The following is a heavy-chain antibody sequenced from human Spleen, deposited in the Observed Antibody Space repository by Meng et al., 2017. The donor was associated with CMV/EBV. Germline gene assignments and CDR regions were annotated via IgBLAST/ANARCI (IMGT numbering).Heavy chain of an antibody. CDR2: INPSGGST. Sequence: ASVKVSCKTFGFTFTDYYIHWVRQAPGQGLECTGIINPSGGSTSYAQKFQGRVTMTRDTSTSTVYMELSSLRSEASAVYYCARAYSGSYFDYWGQGTLVTVSS. CDR3: ARAYSGSYFDY. CDR1: GFTFTDYY. D-gene: IGHD1-26*01. V-gene: IGHV1-46*01. J-gene: IGHJ4*02.